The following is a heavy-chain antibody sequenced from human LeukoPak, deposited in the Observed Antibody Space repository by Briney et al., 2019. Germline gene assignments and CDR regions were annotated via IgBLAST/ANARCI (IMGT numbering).Heavy chain of an antibody. CDR2: IRYDGSNK. CDR3: ARCYFDILTGYYSEVFGTFDI. V-gene: IGHV3-30*02. J-gene: IGHJ3*02. D-gene: IGHD3-9*01. Sequence: GGSLRLSCAASGFTFSSYGMHWVRQAPGKGLEWVAFIRYDGSNKYYADSVKGRFTISRDNSKNTLYLQMNSLRAEDTAVYYCARCYFDILTGYYSEVFGTFDIWGQGTTVTVSS. CDR1: GFTFSSYG.